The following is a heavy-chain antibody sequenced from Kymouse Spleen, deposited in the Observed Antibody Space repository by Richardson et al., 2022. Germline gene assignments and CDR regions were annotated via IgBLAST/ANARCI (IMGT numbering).Heavy chain of an antibody. D-gene: IGHD3-10*01. Sequence: EVQLVESGGGLVKPGGSLRLSCAASGFTFSNAWMSWVRQAPGKGLEWVGRIKSKTDGGTTDYAAPVKGRFTISRDDSKNTLYLQMNSLKTEDTAVYYCTTEVLWFGELEDYWGQGTLVTVSS. V-gene: IGHV3-15*01. CDR3: TTEVLWFGELEDY. J-gene: IGHJ4*02. CDR1: GFTFSNAW. CDR2: IKSKTDGGTT.